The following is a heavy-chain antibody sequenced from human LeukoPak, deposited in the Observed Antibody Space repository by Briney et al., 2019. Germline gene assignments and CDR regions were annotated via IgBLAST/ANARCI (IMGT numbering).Heavy chain of an antibody. D-gene: IGHD3-3*01. CDR3: ARLRTIFGDVIETWDWFDS. J-gene: IGHJ5*01. V-gene: IGHV3-48*01. CDR1: GFTFGSYS. CDR2: ITRQNTTT. Sequence: GGYVRLSCAASGFTFGSYSMNWIRQAPGKGLEWISKITRQNTTTYYADSVKGRFTISRDNAKNSLYLQMNSLRAEDTAVYYCARLRTIFGDVIETWDWFDSWGQGTLVTVSS.